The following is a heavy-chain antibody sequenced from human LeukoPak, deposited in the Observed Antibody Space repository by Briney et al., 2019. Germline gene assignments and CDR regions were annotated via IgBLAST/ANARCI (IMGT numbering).Heavy chain of an antibody. CDR3: ARYSGSPYWYLDH. CDR1: GGSIGNYY. Sequence: SETLSLXCIVSGGSIGNYYWTWIRQPPGKGLEWIGHIYHSGATKYNASLESRVTMSVDTSKNQFSLKLNSVTAADTAIYHCARYSGSPYWYLDHWGQGVLVTVSS. CDR2: IYHSGAT. D-gene: IGHD1-26*01. V-gene: IGHV4-59*01. J-gene: IGHJ4*02.